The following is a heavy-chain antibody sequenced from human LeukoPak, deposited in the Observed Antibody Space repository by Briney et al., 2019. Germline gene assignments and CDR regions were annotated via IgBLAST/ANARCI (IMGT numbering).Heavy chain of an antibody. CDR2: MIVRSGNT. V-gene: IGHV1-58*01. D-gene: IGHD1-1*01. CDR1: GFTFTSSA. J-gene: IGHJ4*02. CDR3: AADGGRGWNEGSGY. Sequence: SVKVSCKASGFTFTSSAVHWVRQARGQRLEWIGWMIVRSGNTNYAQKFQERVTITRDMSTSTAYMELSSLSSEATAVYYWAADGGRGWNEGSGYWGQGTLVTVSS.